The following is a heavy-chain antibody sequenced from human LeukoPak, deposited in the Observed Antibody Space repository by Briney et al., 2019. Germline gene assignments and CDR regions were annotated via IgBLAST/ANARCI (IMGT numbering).Heavy chain of an antibody. CDR1: GFTFSNAW. V-gene: IGHV3-15*01. J-gene: IGHJ4*02. Sequence: GGSLRLSCAASGFTFSNAWMSWVRQAPGKGLEWVGRIKSKTDGGTTDYAAPVKGRFTISRDDSKNTLYLQMNSLKTEDTAVYYCTPDMTQWLVTLADYWGQGTLVTVSS. D-gene: IGHD6-19*01. CDR3: TPDMTQWLVTLADY. CDR2: IKSKTDGGTT.